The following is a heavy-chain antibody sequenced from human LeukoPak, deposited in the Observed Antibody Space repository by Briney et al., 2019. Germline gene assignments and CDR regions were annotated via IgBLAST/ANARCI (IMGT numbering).Heavy chain of an antibody. CDR3: ARTTEGGYTYNYFYYYYMDV. Sequence: ASVKVSCKASGYSFTSHYMHWVRQAPGQGLEWMGLINPSGSSTLYAQKFQGRVTMTRDMSTTTDYMELSSLRSEDTAVYYCARTTEGGYTYNYFYYYYMDVWGKGTTVTISS. D-gene: IGHD5-18*01. CDR1: GYSFTSHY. CDR2: INPSGSST. V-gene: IGHV1-46*01. J-gene: IGHJ6*03.